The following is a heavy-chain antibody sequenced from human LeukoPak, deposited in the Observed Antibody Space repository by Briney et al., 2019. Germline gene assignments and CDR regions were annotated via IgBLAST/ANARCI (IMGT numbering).Heavy chain of an antibody. J-gene: IGHJ4*02. CDR3: ARDLSGIAVSLGY. V-gene: IGHV3-30-3*01. Sequence: PGRSLRLSCAASGFTFSSYAMHWVRQAPGKGLEWVAVISYDGSNKYYADSVKGRFTISRDNSKNTLYLQMNSLRAEDTAVYYCARDLSGIAVSLGYWGQGTLVTVSS. CDR2: ISYDGSNK. D-gene: IGHD6-19*01. CDR1: GFTFSSYA.